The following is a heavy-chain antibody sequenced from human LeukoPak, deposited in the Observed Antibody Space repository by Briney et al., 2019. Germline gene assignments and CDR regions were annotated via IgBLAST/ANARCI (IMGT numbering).Heavy chain of an antibody. J-gene: IGHJ5*02. CDR2: INHSGST. V-gene: IGHV4-34*01. CDR3: ARSRGDYYGSGSYPNWFDP. Sequence: SETLSLTCAVYGGSFSDYYWSWIRQPPGKGLEWIGEINHSGSTNYNPSLKSRVAISVDTSKNQFSLKLSSVTAADTAVYYCARSRGDYYGSGSYPNWFDPWGQGTLVTVSS. CDR1: GGSFSDYY. D-gene: IGHD3-10*01.